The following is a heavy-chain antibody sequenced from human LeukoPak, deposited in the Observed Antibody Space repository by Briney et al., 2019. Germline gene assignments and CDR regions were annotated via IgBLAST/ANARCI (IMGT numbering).Heavy chain of an antibody. V-gene: IGHV4-34*01. CDR3: ARRPIVGATAVFGY. CDR1: GGSFSGYY. J-gene: IGHJ4*02. D-gene: IGHD1-26*01. CDR2: INHSGST. Sequence: SETLSLTCAVYGGSFSGYYWSWIRQPPGKGLEWIGEINHSGSTNYNPSLKSRVTISVDTSKSQFSLKLSSVTAADTAVYYCARRPIVGATAVFGYWGQGTLVTVSS.